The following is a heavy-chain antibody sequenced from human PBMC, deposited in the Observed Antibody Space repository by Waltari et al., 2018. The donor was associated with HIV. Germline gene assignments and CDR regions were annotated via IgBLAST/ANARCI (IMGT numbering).Heavy chain of an antibody. J-gene: IGHJ4*02. Sequence: EVQLVESGGGLVQPGGSLRLSCVASGFTFSSYSMNWVRQAPGKGLELVLYMSSSSSSKDYAYSVKGRCTIARDRANNSLSLQVSSRRTEDTAVYYCARDYCSSTSGTVDYWGQGALVTVSS. V-gene: IGHV3-48*01. D-gene: IGHD2-2*01. CDR2: MSSSSSSK. CDR3: ARDYCSSTSGTVDY. CDR1: GFTFSSYS.